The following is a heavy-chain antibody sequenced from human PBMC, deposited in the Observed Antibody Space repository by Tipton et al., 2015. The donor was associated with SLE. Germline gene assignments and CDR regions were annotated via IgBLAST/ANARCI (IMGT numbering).Heavy chain of an antibody. Sequence: TLSLTCTVSGGSISGYYWNWIRQPPGKGLEWVGYINYSRNTNYNPSLKGRVTISVDTSKTHFSLRLNSVTAADTAVYYCARPMGSYWGPGTLVTVPS. J-gene: IGHJ4*02. D-gene: IGHD3-10*01. CDR1: GGSISGYY. CDR3: ARPMGSY. CDR2: INYSRNT. V-gene: IGHV4-59*01.